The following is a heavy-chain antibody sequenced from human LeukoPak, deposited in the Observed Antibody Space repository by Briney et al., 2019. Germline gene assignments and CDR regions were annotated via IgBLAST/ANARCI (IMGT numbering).Heavy chain of an antibody. CDR2: IYYSGST. CDR3: ARDDALDY. J-gene: IGHJ4*02. Sequence: PSETLSLTCTVSGGSIGSHYWSWIRQPPGKGLEWIGYIYYSGSTNYNPSLKSRVTISVDTSKNQFSLKPNSVTAADTAVYYCARDDALDYWGQGTLVTVSS. V-gene: IGHV4-59*11. CDR1: GGSIGSHY.